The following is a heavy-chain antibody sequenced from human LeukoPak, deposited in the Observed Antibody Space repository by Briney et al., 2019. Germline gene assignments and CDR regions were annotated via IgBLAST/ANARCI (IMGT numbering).Heavy chain of an antibody. CDR3: ARDRVGFSVNYYYYMHV. CDR1: GFTFSSYW. D-gene: IGHD1-26*01. V-gene: IGHV3-7*01. Sequence: PGGALRLSCAASGFTFSSYWMSWVRQAPGKGLEWVANIKQDGSEKYYVDSVKGRFTISRDNAKNSLYLQMNSLRAEDTAVYYCARDRVGFSVNYYYYMHVWAKGATVTVSS. J-gene: IGHJ6*03. CDR2: IKQDGSEK.